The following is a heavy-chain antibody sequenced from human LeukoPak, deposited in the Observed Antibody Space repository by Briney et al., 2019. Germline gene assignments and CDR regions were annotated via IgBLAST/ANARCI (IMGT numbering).Heavy chain of an antibody. CDR2: INPNSGGT. CDR3: ARDKMGHSSGYSLEIDY. V-gene: IGHV1-2*02. CDR1: GYTFTGYY. Sequence: ASVKVSCKASGYTFTGYYMHWVRQAPGQGLEWMGWINPNSGGTNYAQKFQGRVTMTRDTSISTAYMELSRLRSDDTAVYYCARDKMGHSSGYSLEIDYWGQGTLVTVSS. D-gene: IGHD3-22*01. J-gene: IGHJ4*02.